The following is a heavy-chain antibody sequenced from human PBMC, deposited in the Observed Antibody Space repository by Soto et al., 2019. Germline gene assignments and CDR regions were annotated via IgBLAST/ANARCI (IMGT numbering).Heavy chain of an antibody. CDR1: GGSISSYY. CDR3: ASSSSGWYGPTFDY. J-gene: IGHJ4*02. Sequence: SETLSLTCSVSGGSISSYYWSWIRQPPGKGLEWIGYIYYSGSTNYNPSLKSRVTISVDTSKNQFSLKLSSVTAADTAVYYCASSSSGWYGPTFDYWGQGTLVTVSS. D-gene: IGHD6-19*01. CDR2: IYYSGST. V-gene: IGHV4-59*08.